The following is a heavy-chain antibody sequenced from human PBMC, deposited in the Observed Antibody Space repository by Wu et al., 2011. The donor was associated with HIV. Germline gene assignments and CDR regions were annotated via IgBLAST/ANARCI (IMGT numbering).Heavy chain of an antibody. CDR1: GGSFSSYA. D-gene: IGHD2-2*01. J-gene: IGHJ6*01. V-gene: IGHV1-69*01. CDR2: IIPIFGTA. CDR3: ARMRSTSCQPAPVDYYAMDV. Sequence: QVQLVQSGAELKKPGSSVKVSCETSGGSFSSYAISWVRQAPGQGLEWMGGIIPIFGTANYAQKFQGRVTITTDESTSTAYMELSSLRSEDTAVYYCARMRSTSCQPAPVDYYAMDVWGPRDTVTVSS.